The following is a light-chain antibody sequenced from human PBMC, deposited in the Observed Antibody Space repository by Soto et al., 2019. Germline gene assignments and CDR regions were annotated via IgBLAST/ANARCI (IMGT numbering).Light chain of an antibody. CDR1: QDISKY. J-gene: IGKJ2*01. V-gene: IGKV1-33*01. CDR2: DTS. CDR3: QQYDNLPRNT. Sequence: DIQMTQSTSSLSASVGDRVTITCQASQDISKYLNWYQHKPGKAPKLLIYDTSNLETGVPSRFSGSGSGTHFTFTISSLQPEDTAIYYCQQYDNLPRNTFGQGTKLEIK.